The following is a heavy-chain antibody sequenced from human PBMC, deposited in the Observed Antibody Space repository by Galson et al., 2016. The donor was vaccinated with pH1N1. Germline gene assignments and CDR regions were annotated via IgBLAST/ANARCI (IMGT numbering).Heavy chain of an antibody. D-gene: IGHD4/OR15-4a*01. CDR3: TRDQAFGDYGGASDI. V-gene: IGHV3-74*01. CDR2: INSDGSSR. J-gene: IGHJ3*02. CDR1: GFTFSRYW. Sequence: SLRLSCAASGFTFSRYWMHWVRQGPGKGLVWVSRINSDGSSRSHADSVEGRFTISRDNAKKTLYLQMNSLRAEDTGVYYCTRDQAFGDYGGASDIWGQGTMVTVSS.